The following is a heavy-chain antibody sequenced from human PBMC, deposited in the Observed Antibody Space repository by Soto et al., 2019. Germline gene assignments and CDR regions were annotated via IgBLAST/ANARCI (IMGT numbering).Heavy chain of an antibody. Sequence: GASVKVSCKASGGTFSSYAISWVRQAPGQGLEWMGGIIPIFGTANYAQKFQGRVTITADESTSTAYMELSSLRSEDTAVYYCARNHETYYYDSSGYRTVPFFDYWGQGTLVTVSS. J-gene: IGHJ4*02. CDR3: ARNHETYYYDSSGYRTVPFFDY. CDR1: GGTFSSYA. D-gene: IGHD3-22*01. V-gene: IGHV1-69*13. CDR2: IIPIFGTA.